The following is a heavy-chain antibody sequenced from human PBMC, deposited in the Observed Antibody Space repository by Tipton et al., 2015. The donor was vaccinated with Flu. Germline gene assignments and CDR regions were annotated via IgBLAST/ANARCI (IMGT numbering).Heavy chain of an antibody. CDR1: GYSIFSGYY. J-gene: IGHJ4*02. D-gene: IGHD3-22*01. CDR3: ARLYYYDSSGYYYFNPGGYCFDY. Sequence: LRLSCAVSGYSIFSGYYWGWIRQPPGKGLEWIGSIYHSGSTYYSPSLKSRVTISVDTSKNQFSLKLSSVTAADTAVYYCARLYYYDSSGYYYFNPGGYCFDYWGQGTLVTVSS. V-gene: IGHV4-38-2*01. CDR2: IYHSGST.